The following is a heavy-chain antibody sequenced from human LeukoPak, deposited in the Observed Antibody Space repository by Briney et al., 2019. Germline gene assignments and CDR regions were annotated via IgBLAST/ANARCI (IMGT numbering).Heavy chain of an antibody. Sequence: ASVKVSCKASGGTFSSYAISWVRQAPGQGLEWMGWISAYNGNTNYAQKLQGRVTMTTDTSTSTAYMELRSLRSDDTAVYYCARESSRQYFDYWGQGTLVTVSS. J-gene: IGHJ4*02. V-gene: IGHV1-18*01. CDR2: ISAYNGNT. CDR3: ARESSRQYFDY. CDR1: GGTFSSYA.